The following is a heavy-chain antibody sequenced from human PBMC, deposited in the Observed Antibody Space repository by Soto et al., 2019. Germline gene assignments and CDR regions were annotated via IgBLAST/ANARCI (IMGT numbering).Heavy chain of an antibody. D-gene: IGHD1-1*01. J-gene: IGHJ4*02. CDR3: ARISVLPGYNWNANFDY. V-gene: IGHV2-26*01. CDR2: IFSNDEK. CDR1: GFSLSNARMG. Sequence: QVTLKESGPVLVKPAETLTLTCTVSGFSLSNARMGVSWIRQPPGKALEWLAHIFSNDEKSYSTSLKSRLTIPKHTSKSQVVLTMTNMDPVDTATYYCARISVLPGYNWNANFDYWGQGTLVTVSS.